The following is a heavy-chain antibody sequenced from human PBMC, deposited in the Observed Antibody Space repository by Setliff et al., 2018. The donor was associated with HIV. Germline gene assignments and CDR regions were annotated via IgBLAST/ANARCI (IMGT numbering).Heavy chain of an antibody. J-gene: IGHJ3*02. D-gene: IGHD3-22*01. CDR3: ARSRYDSGGYPDAFDI. Sequence: SETLSLTCTVSGGSISSYYWSWIRQPPGKGLEWIGYIYYSGITNYNPSLKRRVTISVDTSKNQFSLKLSSVPTADTAVYYCARSRYDSGGYPDAFDIRGQGTMVTVSS. CDR2: IYYSGIT. V-gene: IGHV4-59*01. CDR1: GGSISSYY.